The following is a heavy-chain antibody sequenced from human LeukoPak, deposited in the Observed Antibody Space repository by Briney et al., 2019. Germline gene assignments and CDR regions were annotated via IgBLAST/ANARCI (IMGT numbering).Heavy chain of an antibody. CDR2: ISAYNGNT. V-gene: IGHV1-18*01. CDR1: GYTFTSYG. D-gene: IGHD2-2*01. CDR3: ARDSVVPAAVYYYGMDV. J-gene: IGHJ6*02. Sequence: ASVKVSCKASGYTFTSYGISWVRQAPGQGLEWMGWISAYNGNTNYAQKLQGRVTMTTDTSTSTAYMELRSLRSDDTAVYYCARDSVVPAAVYYYGMDVWGQGTTVTVSS.